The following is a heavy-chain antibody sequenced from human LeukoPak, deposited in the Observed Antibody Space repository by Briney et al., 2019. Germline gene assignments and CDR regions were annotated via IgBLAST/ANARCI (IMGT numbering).Heavy chain of an antibody. V-gene: IGHV3-23*01. CDR1: GFTFSGYA. D-gene: IGHD5-18*01. CDR2: ISGSGAST. CDR3: AKDSISGFTYGGSFDH. Sequence: GGSLRLSCAASGFTFSGYAMSWVRQAPGKGLEWVSTISGSGASTYYADSVKGRFTISRDTSKNTVYLQLNRLRAEDTAVYYCAKDSISGFTYGGSFDHWGQGTLVTVSS. J-gene: IGHJ4*02.